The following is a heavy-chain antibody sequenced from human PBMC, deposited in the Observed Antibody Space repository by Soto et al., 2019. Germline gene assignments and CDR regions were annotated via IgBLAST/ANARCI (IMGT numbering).Heavy chain of an antibody. V-gene: IGHV4-59*01. CDR3: AREGLRAGGYSYGFDY. CDR2: IYYSGST. J-gene: IGHJ4*02. D-gene: IGHD5-18*01. Sequence: SETLSLTCTVSGGSISSYYWSWIRQPPGKGLEWIGYIYYSGSTNYNPSLKSRVTISVDTSKNQFSLKLSSVTAAGTAVYYCAREGLRAGGYSYGFDYWGQGTLVTVSS. CDR1: GGSISSYY.